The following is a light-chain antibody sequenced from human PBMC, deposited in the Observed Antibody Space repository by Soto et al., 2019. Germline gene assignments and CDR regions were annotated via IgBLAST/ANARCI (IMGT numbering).Light chain of an antibody. CDR2: KAS. CDR1: QSIGSW. J-gene: IGKJ1*01. V-gene: IGKV1-5*03. CDR3: QHYNSYSEA. Sequence: DIQMTQSPSTLSGSVGDRVTITCRASQSIGSWLAWYQQKPGKAPKLLIYKASTLKSGVPSRFSGSGSRTEFTLTISSLQPYDFATYYCQHYNSYSEAFGQGTKVELK.